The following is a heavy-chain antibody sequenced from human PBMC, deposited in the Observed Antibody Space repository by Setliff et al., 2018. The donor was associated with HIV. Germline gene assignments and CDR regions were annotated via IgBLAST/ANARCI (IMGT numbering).Heavy chain of an antibody. Sequence: SETLSLTCTVSGDSISSHYWNWIRQPPGRGLEWIGYISSSGSTNYNPSLKSRVAMSMVASKNQFSLRLSSLTAADTAVYYCARRDSDNGHNYYYVGVWGKGTTVTVSS. CDR1: GDSISSHY. V-gene: IGHV4-59*11. D-gene: IGHD2-15*01. CDR3: ARRDSDNGHNYYYVGV. J-gene: IGHJ6*03. CDR2: ISSSGST.